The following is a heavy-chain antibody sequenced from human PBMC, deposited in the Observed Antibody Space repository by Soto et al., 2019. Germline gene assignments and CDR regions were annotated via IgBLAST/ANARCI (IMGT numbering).Heavy chain of an antibody. CDR1: GYSISSSNW. CDR3: ARERPDGCRLDP. V-gene: IGHV4-28*03. CDR2: IYYSGTT. D-gene: IGHD6-19*01. J-gene: IGHJ5*02. Sequence: SETLSLTCAVSGYSISSSNWWGWIRQPPGKGLEWIGYIYYSGTTNYNPSLKSRVTMSVDTSKNQFSLRLSSVTAADTAVYYCARERPDGCRLDPWGQGTLVTVSS.